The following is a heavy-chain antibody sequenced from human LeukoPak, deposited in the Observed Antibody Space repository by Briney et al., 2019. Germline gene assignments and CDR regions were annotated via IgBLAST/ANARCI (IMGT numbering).Heavy chain of an antibody. J-gene: IGHJ4*02. CDR2: TYNRSRWDN. CDR3: ARGDGYDFDY. Sequence: SQTLSLTCAISGDIVSSHTTAWNWIRQSPSRCLEWLGRTYNRSRWDNNYAESVKGRITISPDTSKNQFSLHLNSVTLEDTAIYYCARGDGYDFDYWGQGTLVTVSS. D-gene: IGHD5-24*01. V-gene: IGHV6-1*01. CDR1: GDIVSSHTTA.